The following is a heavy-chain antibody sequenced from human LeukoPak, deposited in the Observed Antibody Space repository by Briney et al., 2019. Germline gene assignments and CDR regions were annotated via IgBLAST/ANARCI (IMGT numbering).Heavy chain of an antibody. Sequence: PGGSLRLSCAASGFIFNDYYMSWIRQAPGKGLEWLSYISRTGNTIYYRDSVKGRFTISRDNANNLLHLQMGNLRAEDTAVYYCARDLGSSTVTTAFDYWGQGTLVTVSS. CDR2: ISRTGNTI. D-gene: IGHD4-17*01. V-gene: IGHV3-11*01. CDR1: GFIFNDYY. CDR3: ARDLGSSTVTTAFDY. J-gene: IGHJ4*02.